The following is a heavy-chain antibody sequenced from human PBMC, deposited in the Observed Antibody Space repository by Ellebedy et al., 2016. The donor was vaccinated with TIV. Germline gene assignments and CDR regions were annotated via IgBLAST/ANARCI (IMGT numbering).Heavy chain of an antibody. D-gene: IGHD6-19*01. CDR1: GFTFSNYW. CDR3: TRDVGYVAGTGGY. J-gene: IGHJ4*02. CDR2: IEQDGSEK. Sequence: PGGSLRLSCAGSGFTFSNYWMSWVRQAPGKGLEWVANIEQDGSEKYYVDSVKGRFTISRDNAKNSLYLQMNSLRAEDTAVYYCTRDVGYVAGTGGYWGLGTLVTVSS. V-gene: IGHV3-7*04.